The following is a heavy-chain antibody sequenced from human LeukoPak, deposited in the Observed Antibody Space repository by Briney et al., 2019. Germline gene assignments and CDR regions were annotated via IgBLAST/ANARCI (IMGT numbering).Heavy chain of an antibody. CDR3: AKDLAIGMTTVTTCFDY. V-gene: IGHV3-23*01. D-gene: IGHD4-17*01. J-gene: IGHJ4*02. Sequence: GGSLRLSCAASGFTFSTYAMSWVRQAPGKGLEWVSGISISGRNTYYADPVKGRFTISRDNSKNTLYLQMNSLRAEDTAVYYCAKDLAIGMTTVTTCFDYWGQGTLVTVSS. CDR1: GFTFSTYA. CDR2: ISISGRNT.